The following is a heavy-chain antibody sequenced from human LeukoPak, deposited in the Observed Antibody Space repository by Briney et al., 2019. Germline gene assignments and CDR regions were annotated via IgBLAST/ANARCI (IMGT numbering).Heavy chain of an antibody. V-gene: IGHV3-21*01. CDR1: GFTFSSYS. J-gene: IGHJ4*02. CDR2: ISSSSYI. D-gene: IGHD4-17*01. CDR3: ARQGPYGDYSH. Sequence: HPGGSLRLSCAASGFTFSSYSMNWVRQAPGKGLEWVSSISSSSYILYADSVKGRFTISRDNAKNSLFLQINSLRAEDTAVYYCARQGPYGDYSHWGQGAMVTVSS.